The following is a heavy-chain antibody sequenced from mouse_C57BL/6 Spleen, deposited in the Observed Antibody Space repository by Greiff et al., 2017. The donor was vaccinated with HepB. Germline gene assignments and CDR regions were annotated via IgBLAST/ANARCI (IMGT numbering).Heavy chain of an antibody. D-gene: IGHD4-1*01. Sequence: EVQLVESGGGLVKPGGSLKLSCAASGFTFSSYAMSWVRQTPEKRLEWVATISDGGSYTYYPDNVKGRFTISRDNAKNNLYLQMSHLKSEDTAMYYCARDLKLGRGAMDYWGQGTSVTVSS. J-gene: IGHJ4*01. CDR1: GFTFSSYA. CDR3: ARDLKLGRGAMDY. V-gene: IGHV5-4*01. CDR2: ISDGGSYT.